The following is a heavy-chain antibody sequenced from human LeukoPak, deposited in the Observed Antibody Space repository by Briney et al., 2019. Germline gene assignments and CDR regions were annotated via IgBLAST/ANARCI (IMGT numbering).Heavy chain of an antibody. CDR3: ARSASGWGFDD. D-gene: IGHD6-19*01. J-gene: IGHJ4*02. V-gene: IGHV5-51*01. CDR1: GCGFTTYW. Sequence: GAALQISSKGAGCGFTTYWIGWVRRMSGKGLEWMGMIYPGDSDTRYSPSFQGQVTISADKSISTAYLQWSSLKASDSAMYYCARSASGWGFDDWGQGTLVTVSS. CDR2: IYPGDSDT.